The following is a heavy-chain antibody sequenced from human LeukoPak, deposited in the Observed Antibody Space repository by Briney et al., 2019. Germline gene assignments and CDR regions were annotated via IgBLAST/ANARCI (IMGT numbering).Heavy chain of an antibody. D-gene: IGHD6-13*01. CDR2: INSDGSST. J-gene: IGHJ4*02. CDR1: GFTFSSNW. V-gene: IGHV3-74*01. CDR3: ARGMYSSSWYTFLVY. Sequence: PGGSLRLPCVPCGFTFSSNWMHWVRQAPGKGLVWVSRINSDGSSTSYADSVKGRFTIPRDNAKNTLYLQMNSLRAEDTAVYYCARGMYSSSWYTFLVYWGQGTLVTVSS.